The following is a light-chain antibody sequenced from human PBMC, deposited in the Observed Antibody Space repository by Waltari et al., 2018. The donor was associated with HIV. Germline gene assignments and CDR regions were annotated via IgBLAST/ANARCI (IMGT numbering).Light chain of an antibody. CDR3: QVWDSRSDHPV. Sequence: SYVLTQPPSLSVAPGPTARITCGGTNIGSNTVHWYQQSPGQAPVLVVHADSDWPSGIPERFSGSNSGNTATLTISRVEAGDEADYYCQVWDSRSDHPVLGGGTRLTVL. J-gene: IGLJ3*02. V-gene: IGLV3-21*02. CDR1: NIGSNT. CDR2: ADS.